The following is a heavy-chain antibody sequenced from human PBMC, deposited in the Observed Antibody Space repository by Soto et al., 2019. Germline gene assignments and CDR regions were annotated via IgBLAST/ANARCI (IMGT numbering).Heavy chain of an antibody. Sequence: QVQLVESGGGVVQPGRSLRLSCAASGFTFSSYAMHWVRQAPGKGLEWVAVISYDGSNKYYADSVKGRFTISRDNSKNTLYLQMNSLRAEDTGVYYCARESGTIFGVAPDGFDYWGQGTLVTVSS. CDR2: ISYDGSNK. V-gene: IGHV3-30-3*01. J-gene: IGHJ4*02. CDR3: ARESGTIFGVAPDGFDY. D-gene: IGHD3-3*01. CDR1: GFTFSSYA.